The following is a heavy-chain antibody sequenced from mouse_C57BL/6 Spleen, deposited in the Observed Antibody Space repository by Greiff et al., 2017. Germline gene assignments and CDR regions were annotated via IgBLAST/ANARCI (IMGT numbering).Heavy chain of an antibody. V-gene: IGHV5-17*01. CDR2: ISSGSSTI. D-gene: IGHD2-3*01. CDR1: GFTFSDYG. J-gene: IGHJ2*01. CDR3: ARSYDYFDY. Sequence: EVKLMESGGGLVKPGGSLKLSCAASGFTFSDYGMHWVRQAPEKGLEWVAYISSGSSTIYYADTVKGRFTISRDNAKNTLFLQMTRLMSEDTAMYYCARSYDYFDYWGQGTTLTVSS.